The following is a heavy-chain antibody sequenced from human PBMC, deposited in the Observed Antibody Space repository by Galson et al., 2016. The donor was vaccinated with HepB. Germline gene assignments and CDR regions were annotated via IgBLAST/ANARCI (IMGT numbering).Heavy chain of an antibody. V-gene: IGHV3-7*01. CDR3: MSARWGPQY. D-gene: IGHD3-16*01. CDR1: GFTFSTSW. Sequence: SLRLSCAASGFTFSTSWMSWVRQAPGMGLEWVGCIKEDGTDKYYVDSVKGRFTISRDNAENSLYLQMNSLRAEDTAVYYCMSARWGPQYWGQGALVAV. J-gene: IGHJ4*02. CDR2: IKEDGTDK.